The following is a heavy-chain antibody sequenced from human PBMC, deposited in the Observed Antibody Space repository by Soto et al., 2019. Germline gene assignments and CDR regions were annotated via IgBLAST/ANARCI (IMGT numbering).Heavy chain of an antibody. CDR3: ASKFGELLADAFDI. Sequence: QVQLQESGPGLVKPSGTLSLTCTVSNASISSRKWWTWVRQTPGKGLEWIGEIYHSGSINHNPSLKSRVTMSVNKSNNQISLKMTSVTAAYTAVYYCASKFGELLADAFDIWGQGTVGTVSS. D-gene: IGHD3-10*01. CDR2: IYHSGSI. J-gene: IGHJ3*02. CDR1: NASISSRKW. V-gene: IGHV4-4*02.